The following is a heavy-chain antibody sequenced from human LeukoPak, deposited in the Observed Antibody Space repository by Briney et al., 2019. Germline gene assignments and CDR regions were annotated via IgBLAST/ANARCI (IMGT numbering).Heavy chain of an antibody. V-gene: IGHV3-74*01. J-gene: IGHJ4*02. CDR3: ARKITTNGGRYFDY. CDR1: GFTFSNYW. Sequence: PGGSLRLSCAASGFTFSNYWMHWVRQVPGKGLVWVSHINIDGSSTNYADSVKGRFTMSRDNAKNTLYLQMNSLRAEDTGVYYCARKITTNGGRYFDYWGQGTLVTVSS. D-gene: IGHD7-27*01. CDR2: INIDGSST.